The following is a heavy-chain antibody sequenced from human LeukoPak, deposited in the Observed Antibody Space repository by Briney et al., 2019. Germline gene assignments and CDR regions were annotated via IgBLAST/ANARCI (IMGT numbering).Heavy chain of an antibody. J-gene: IGHJ3*02. CDR3: ATIVAGAFDI. D-gene: IGHD2/OR15-2a*01. Sequence: PSETLSLTCTVSGGSISSSSYYWGWVRPPPGKGLEWIGNIYYSGSTYYNPSLKSRVTISIDTSKNQFSLRLYSVTAADTAVYYCATIVAGAFDIWGQGTMVTVSS. CDR1: GGSISSSSYY. V-gene: IGHV4-39*01. CDR2: IYYSGST.